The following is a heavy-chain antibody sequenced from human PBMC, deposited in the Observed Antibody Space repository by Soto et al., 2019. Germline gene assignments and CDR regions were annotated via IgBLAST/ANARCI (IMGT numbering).Heavy chain of an antibody. J-gene: IGHJ4*02. CDR2: ISAYNGNT. Sequence: ASVKVSCKASGYTFTSYSISWVRQAPGQGLEWMGWISAYNGNTNYAQKLKGRVALTTDTSTSTAYMELRSLRSDDTAVYYCARDAPPADYWGQGTLVTVSS. V-gene: IGHV1-18*01. CDR1: GYTFTSYS. CDR3: ARDAPPADY.